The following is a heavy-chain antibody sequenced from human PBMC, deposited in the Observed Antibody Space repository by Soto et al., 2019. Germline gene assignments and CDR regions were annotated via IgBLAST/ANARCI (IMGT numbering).Heavy chain of an antibody. CDR1: GFTFSSYE. J-gene: IGHJ5*02. CDR2: ISSSGSTI. CDR3: ARDQLPYYYDSSLPFDP. D-gene: IGHD3-22*01. V-gene: IGHV3-48*03. Sequence: SCAASGFTFSSYEMNWFRQAPGKGLEWVSYISSSGSTIYYADSVKGRFTISRDNAKNSLYLQMNSLRAEDTAVYYCARDQLPYYYDSSLPFDPWGQGTLVTVSS.